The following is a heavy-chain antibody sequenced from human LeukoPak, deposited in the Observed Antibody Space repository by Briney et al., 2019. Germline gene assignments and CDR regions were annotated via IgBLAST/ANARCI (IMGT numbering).Heavy chain of an antibody. V-gene: IGHV3-33*08. J-gene: IGHJ4*02. CDR1: GFTFSNYE. CDR2: VWYDGSNE. CDR3: ARVDTAMGSLDY. Sequence: GGSLRLSCAASGFTFSNYEMNWVRQAPGKGMEGVAIVWYDGSNENYVDSVKGRFTISRDNAKNTLYLQMNSLGAEDTAVYFCARVDTAMGSLDYWGQGILVTVSS. D-gene: IGHD5-18*01.